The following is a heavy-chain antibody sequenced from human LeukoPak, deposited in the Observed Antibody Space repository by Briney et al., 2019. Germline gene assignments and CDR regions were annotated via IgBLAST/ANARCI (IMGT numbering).Heavy chain of an antibody. CDR2: IRYDGSNK. CDR1: GFTISSYG. D-gene: IGHD1-26*01. Sequence: GGSLRLSCAASGFTISSYGMHWVRQAPGKGLEWVAFIRYDGSNKYYADSVKGRFTISRDNSKNTLYLQMNSLRAEDTAVYYCAKDLVGATHPYYFDYWGQGTLVTVSS. V-gene: IGHV3-30*02. CDR3: AKDLVGATHPYYFDY. J-gene: IGHJ4*02.